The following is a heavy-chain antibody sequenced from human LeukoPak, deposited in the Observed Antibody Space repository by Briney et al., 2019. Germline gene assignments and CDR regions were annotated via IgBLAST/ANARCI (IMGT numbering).Heavy chain of an antibody. V-gene: IGHV5-51*01. CDR2: IYPRDSDS. CDR1: GYSFTSYW. D-gene: IGHD3-9*01. J-gene: IGHJ4*02. Sequence: GESLKISCQGSGYSFTSYWIGWVRQMPGKGLEWMGIIYPRDSDSRYSSSFQDQVSISADKSINTAYLQWSSLKASDTAMYYCARLRYFDWLIDSWGQGTLVTVSS. CDR3: ARLRYFDWLIDS.